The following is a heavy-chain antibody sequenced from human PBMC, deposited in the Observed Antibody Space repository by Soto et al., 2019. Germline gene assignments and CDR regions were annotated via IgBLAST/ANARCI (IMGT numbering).Heavy chain of an antibody. CDR3: ARESSTSNYYYYAMDV. CDR2: IYYSGST. J-gene: IGHJ6*02. V-gene: IGHV4-31*01. CDR1: GGSLRSGGYH. Sequence: QVQLQESGPGLVKPSQTLSLTCTVSGGSLRSGGYHWSWIRQHPGKGLEWIGYIYYSGSTYYNPPLKSQVTMAVDTSNNQSCRKLSSVTAADTAVDYGARESSTSNYYYYAMDVWGQGTTVTVSS. D-gene: IGHD2-2*01.